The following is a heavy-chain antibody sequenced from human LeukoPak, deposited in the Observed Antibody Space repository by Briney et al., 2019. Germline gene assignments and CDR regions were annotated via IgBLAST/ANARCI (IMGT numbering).Heavy chain of an antibody. CDR1: GGSNSSYY. J-gene: IGHJ3*02. D-gene: IGHD3-22*01. CDR3: ARLLETSGYPLHAFDI. V-gene: IGHV4-59*08. CDR2: VYYSGST. Sequence: SETLSLTGSVSGGSNSSYYWSWIRQPPGKGLEWIGYVYYSGSTNYNPSLKSRVTISVDTSKIQFSLKLSSVTAADTAVYYCARLLETSGYPLHAFDIWGQGTMVTVSS.